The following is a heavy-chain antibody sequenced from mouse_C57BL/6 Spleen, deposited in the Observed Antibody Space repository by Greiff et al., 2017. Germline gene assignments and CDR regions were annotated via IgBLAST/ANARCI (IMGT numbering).Heavy chain of an antibody. CDR1: GYAFSSSW. CDR3: GYGSSYHYAMDY. Sequence: QVQLQQSGPELVKPGASVKISCKASGYAFSSSWMNWVKQRPGKGLGWIGRFYPGDGDTNYNGKFKGKATLTADQSSSTAYMQLSSLTSEDSAVYFCGYGSSYHYAMDYWGQGTSVTVSS. V-gene: IGHV1-82*01. J-gene: IGHJ4*01. D-gene: IGHD1-1*01. CDR2: FYPGDGDT.